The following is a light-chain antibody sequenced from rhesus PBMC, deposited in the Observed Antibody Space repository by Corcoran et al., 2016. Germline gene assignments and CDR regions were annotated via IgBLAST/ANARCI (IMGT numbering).Light chain of an antibody. V-gene: IGLV2-32*02. Sequence: QAALTQPRSVSGSPGQSVTISCTGTSSDIGGYKYVSWYQQYPGTAPKLMIYEVSKLPSGVSDRFSGSKSGNTAALTISGLHAEDEAGYYCYVYSCSNTYIFGSWTRLSVL. J-gene: IGLJ1*01. CDR1: SSDIGGYKY. CDR3: YVYSCSNTYI. CDR2: EVS.